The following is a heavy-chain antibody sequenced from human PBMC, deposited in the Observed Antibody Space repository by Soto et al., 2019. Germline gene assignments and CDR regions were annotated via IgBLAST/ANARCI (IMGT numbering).Heavy chain of an antibody. V-gene: IGHV1-8*01. J-gene: IGHJ4*02. CDR1: GDTFTTYD. CDR3: ARGRASGSYYLLDY. CDR2: INPNSGNI. Sequence: GASVRVSCNASGDTFTTYDINWLRQSTGHGLELMGWINPNSGNIGYAQRFQGRVTMTRDTAIRTAYMEVSSLRSDDTAVYYCARGRASGSYYLLDYWGQGTLVTVSS. D-gene: IGHD3-10*01.